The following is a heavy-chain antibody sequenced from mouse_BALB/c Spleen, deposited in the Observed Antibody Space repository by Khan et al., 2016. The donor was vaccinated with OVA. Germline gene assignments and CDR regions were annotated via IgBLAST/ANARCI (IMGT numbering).Heavy chain of an antibody. D-gene: IGHD1-3*01. CDR3: ARDQVRRYFDY. Sequence: EVQLVESGGGLVQPGGSLRLSCATSGFTFTDYYMTWVRQPPGEALEWLGFIATKADCYRTEYSASVKCRFTISKDTSQNILYLQMTTQRAENSATYYCARDQVRRYFDYWGQGTTLTVSS. CDR1: GFTFTDYY. J-gene: IGHJ2*01. CDR2: IATKADCYRT. V-gene: IGHV7-3*02.